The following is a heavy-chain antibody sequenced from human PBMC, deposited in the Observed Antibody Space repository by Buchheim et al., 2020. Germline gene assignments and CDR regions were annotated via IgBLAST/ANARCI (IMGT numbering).Heavy chain of an antibody. Sequence: QVQLQESGPGLVKPSGTLSLTCAVSGGSISSSNWWSWVRQPPGKGLEWIGEIHHSGSTNYNPSLKGRVTILIDKSKNQFSPKLSSVTAADTAVYYCAGQGIAVAGTKEDYWGQGTL. CDR3: AGQGIAVAGTKEDY. J-gene: IGHJ4*02. CDR1: GGSISSSNW. CDR2: IHHSGST. D-gene: IGHD6-13*01. V-gene: IGHV4-4*02.